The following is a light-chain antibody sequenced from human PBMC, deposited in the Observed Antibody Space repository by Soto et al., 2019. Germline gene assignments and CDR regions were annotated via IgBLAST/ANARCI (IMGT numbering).Light chain of an antibody. Sequence: EIVLTQSPGILSLSPGERASLCCRGSRTISSTVLAWYQQKPGQAPRLLIYGAPSRTTGIPDRFSGCAYRRDFTLTLRRLTPDVFAVYYCHQHNNWPPPLPLGGEIRGDI. CDR3: HQHNNWPPPLP. CDR2: GAP. J-gene: IGKJ4*01. V-gene: IGKV3-20*01. CDR1: RTISSTV.